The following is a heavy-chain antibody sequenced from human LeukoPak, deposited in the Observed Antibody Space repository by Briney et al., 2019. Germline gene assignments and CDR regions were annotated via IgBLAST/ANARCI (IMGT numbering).Heavy chain of an antibody. CDR2: INHSGYT. Sequence: SETLSLTCAVSGVSFNDYYWSWVRQTPGKGLEWIGEINHSGYTNDSPSLKSRVTLSIDTSRKQFSLNLRSVTVADTGIYYCTRMTAGHDYRGQGTLVTVSS. J-gene: IGHJ4*02. CDR1: GVSFNDYY. V-gene: IGHV4-34*01. D-gene: IGHD2-21*02. CDR3: TRMTAGHDY.